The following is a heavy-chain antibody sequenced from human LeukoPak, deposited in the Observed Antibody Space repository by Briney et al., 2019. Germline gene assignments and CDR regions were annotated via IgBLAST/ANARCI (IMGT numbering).Heavy chain of an antibody. V-gene: IGHV1-69*04. CDR2: IIPILGIA. J-gene: IGHJ4*02. D-gene: IGHD5-12*01. Sequence: ASVKVSCKASGGTFSSYAISWVRQAPGQGLEWTGRIIPILGIANYAQKFQGRVTITADKSTSTAYMELSSLRSEDTAVYYCARFVDIVATRPNDYWGQGTLVTVSS. CDR1: GGTFSSYA. CDR3: ARFVDIVATRPNDY.